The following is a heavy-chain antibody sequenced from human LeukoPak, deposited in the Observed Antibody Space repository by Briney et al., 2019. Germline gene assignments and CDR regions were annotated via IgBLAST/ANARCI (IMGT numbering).Heavy chain of an antibody. CDR2: IDGRGVDI. J-gene: IGHJ4*02. CDR3: AEERAGTPWAD. Sequence: PGGSLRLSCAVSGFTFSTHTMTWVRHAQGAGLEYVSTIDGRGVDIYYAGSVKGRFTISRDNSRNTIYLQMNSRRAEDTAFYYCAEERAGTPWADWGQGTLVTVSS. V-gene: IGHV3-23*01. D-gene: IGHD1-1*01. CDR1: GFTFSTHT.